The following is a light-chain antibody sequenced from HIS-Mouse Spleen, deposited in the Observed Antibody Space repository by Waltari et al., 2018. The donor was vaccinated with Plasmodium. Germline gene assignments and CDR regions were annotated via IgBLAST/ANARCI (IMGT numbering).Light chain of an antibody. J-gene: IGLJ2*01. Sequence: GQSITISCTGTSSDVGSYNLVSWYQQHPGKAPKLMIYEGSKRPSGVSNRFSGSKSGNTASLTISGLQAEDEADYYGCSYAGSSTFVVFGGGTKLTVL. CDR2: EGS. CDR3: CSYAGSSTFVV. V-gene: IGLV2-23*03. CDR1: SSDVGSYNL.